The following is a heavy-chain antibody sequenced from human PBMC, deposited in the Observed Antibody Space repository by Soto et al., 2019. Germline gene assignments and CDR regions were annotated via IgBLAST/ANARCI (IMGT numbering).Heavy chain of an antibody. D-gene: IGHD3-9*01. CDR3: VKDYHYDSLTGYRPFDY. Sequence: EVQVLESGGGLVQPGGSLRLSCAASGFTFRNYAMSWVRQAPGKGLEWVSSISGSGGATHHADSVQGRFTISRDNSENTLYLQMNSLRAEDTAQYYCVKDYHYDSLTGYRPFDYWGQGTLVIVSS. V-gene: IGHV3-23*01. CDR2: ISGSGGAT. J-gene: IGHJ4*02. CDR1: GFTFRNYA.